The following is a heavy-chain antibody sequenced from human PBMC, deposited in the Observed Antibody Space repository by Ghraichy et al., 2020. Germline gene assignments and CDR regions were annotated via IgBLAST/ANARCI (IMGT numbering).Heavy chain of an antibody. J-gene: IGHJ5*02. CDR2: ISSYNGNT. D-gene: IGHD3-16*01. Sequence: VKVSCKASGYTFISYGITWVRQAPGQGLEWMGWISSYNGNTNYAEKLQGRVTMTTDTSTSTAYMELRSLTSDDTAVYYCARTIALVGGWFDPWGQGTLVTVSS. V-gene: IGHV1-18*01. CDR1: GYTFISYG. CDR3: ARTIALVGGWFDP.